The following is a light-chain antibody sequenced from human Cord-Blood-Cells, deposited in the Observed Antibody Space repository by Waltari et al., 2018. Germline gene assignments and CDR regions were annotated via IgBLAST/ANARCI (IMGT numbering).Light chain of an antibody. J-gene: IGKJ4*01. Sequence: DIQLTQSPSFLSASVGDSVTITCRASQGISSYLAWYQQKPGKAPKLLIYAASTLQSGVPSRFSGSGSGTEFTLTISSLQPEDFATYYCQQLNSYPLTFGGVTKVEIK. CDR2: AAS. V-gene: IGKV1-9*01. CDR3: QQLNSYPLT. CDR1: QGISSY.